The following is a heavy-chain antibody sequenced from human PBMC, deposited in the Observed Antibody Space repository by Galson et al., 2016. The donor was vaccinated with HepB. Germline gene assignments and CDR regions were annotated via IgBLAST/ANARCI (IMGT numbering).Heavy chain of an antibody. J-gene: IGHJ6*02. D-gene: IGHD3-3*01. CDR3: ARLRSSDAAGGHDVWSRHYGMDV. Sequence: SETLSLTCNVSGGSISVYYWNWIRQSPGKGLEWIGYINYSGSTNQNPSLKSRVTISVDTSKNQFSLKLNSVTAADTAVYFCARLRSSDAAGGHDVWSRHYGMDVWGQGTTVIVSS. CDR2: INYSGST. CDR1: GGSISVYY. V-gene: IGHV4-59*12.